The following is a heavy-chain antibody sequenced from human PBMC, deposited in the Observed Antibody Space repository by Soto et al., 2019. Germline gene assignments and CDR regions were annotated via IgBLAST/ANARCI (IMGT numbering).Heavy chain of an antibody. Sequence: PGGSLRLSCAASGFTFSSYSMNWVRQAPGKGLEWVSYISSSSSTIYYADSVKGRFTISRDNAKNSLYLQMNSLRAEDTAVYYCARDILTGYSPYGRWGQGTLVTVSS. CDR1: GFTFSSYS. V-gene: IGHV3-48*04. CDR3: ARDILTGYSPYGR. CDR2: ISSSSSTI. D-gene: IGHD3-9*01. J-gene: IGHJ4*02.